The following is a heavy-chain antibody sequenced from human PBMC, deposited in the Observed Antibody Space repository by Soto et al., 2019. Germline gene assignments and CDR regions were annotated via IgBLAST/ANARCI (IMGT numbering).Heavy chain of an antibody. J-gene: IGHJ4*02. CDR1: GGSFSGYY. D-gene: IGHD2-15*01. V-gene: IGHV4-34*01. CDR2: INHSGST. CDR3: ARGLSGRYCRGGSCYIFEY. Sequence: QVQLQQWGAGLLKPSETLSLTCAVYGGSFSGYYWSWIRQPPGKGLEWIGEINHSGSTNYNPSLTSRVPISVDTSKNQFSLKLSSVTAADTAVYYCARGLSGRYCRGGSCYIFEYWGQGTLVTVSS.